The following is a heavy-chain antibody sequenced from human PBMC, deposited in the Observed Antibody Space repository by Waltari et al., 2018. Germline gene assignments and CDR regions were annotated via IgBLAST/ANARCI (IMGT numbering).Heavy chain of an antibody. D-gene: IGHD3-16*02. V-gene: IGHV4-38-2*01. CDR1: GYPISSGYY. J-gene: IGHJ4*02. CDR3: ARQSYPDYYFDY. CDR2: IYHSGST. Sequence: QVQLQESGPGLVKPSETLSLTCAVSGYPISSGYYWGWIRQPPGKGLELIGSIYHSGSTYYNPSLKSRVTISVDTSKNQFSLKLSSVTAADTAVYYCARQSYPDYYFDYWGQGTLVTVSS.